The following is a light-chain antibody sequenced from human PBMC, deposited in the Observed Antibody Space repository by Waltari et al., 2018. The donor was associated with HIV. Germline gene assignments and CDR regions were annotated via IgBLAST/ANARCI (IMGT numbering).Light chain of an antibody. CDR1: TGPVTSGHY. CDR3: LLSYSGARGPNWV. J-gene: IGLJ3*02. CDR2: DTS. Sequence: QAVVTQEPSLTVSPGGTVTLTCGSSTGPVTSGHYPYWLQQKPGQAPRTRIYDTSNKHSWTPARFSGSLLGGKAALTLSGAQPEDEAEYYCLLSYSGARGPNWVFGGGTKLTVL. V-gene: IGLV7-46*01.